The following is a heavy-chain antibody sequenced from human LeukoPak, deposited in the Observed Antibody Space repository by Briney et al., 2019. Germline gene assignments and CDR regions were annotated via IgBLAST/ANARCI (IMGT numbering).Heavy chain of an antibody. D-gene: IGHD5-12*01. CDR3: ARGQIVATIHGYYYYGMEV. J-gene: IGHJ6*02. CDR2: MNPNSGNT. V-gene: IGHV1-8*01. CDR1: GYTFTSYD. Sequence: ASVKVSCKASGYTFTSYDINWVRQATGQGLEWMGWMNPNSGNTGYAQKFQGRVTMTRNTSISTAYMELSSLRSEDTAVYYCARGQIVATIHGYYYYGMEVWGQGTTVTVSS.